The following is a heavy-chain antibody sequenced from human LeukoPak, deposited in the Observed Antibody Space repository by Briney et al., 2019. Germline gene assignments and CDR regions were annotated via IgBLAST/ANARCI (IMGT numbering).Heavy chain of an antibody. CDR3: ARDFVDGYCSGGSCHNWFDP. D-gene: IGHD2-15*01. Sequence: SVKVSCKASGGTFSSYAISWVRQAPGQGLEWMGGIIPIFGTANYAQKFLGRVTITADESTSTAYMELSSLRSEDTAVYYCARDFVDGYCSGGSCHNWFDPWGQETLVTVSS. CDR1: GGTFSSYA. J-gene: IGHJ5*02. V-gene: IGHV1-69*01. CDR2: IIPIFGTA.